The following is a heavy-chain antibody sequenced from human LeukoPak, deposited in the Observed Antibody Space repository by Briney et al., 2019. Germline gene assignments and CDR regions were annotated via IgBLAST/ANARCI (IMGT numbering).Heavy chain of an antibody. CDR2: ISSSGSTI. J-gene: IGHJ6*02. CDR1: GFTFSSYE. V-gene: IGHV3-48*03. Sequence: LRGGSLRLSCAASGFTFSSYEVKWVRQAPGKGVEWVSYISSSGSTIYYADSVKGRFTISRDNAKNSLYLQMNSLRAEDTAVYYGARDGVGGYGPPVDYYYGMDVWGQGTTVTVSS. CDR3: ARDGVGGYGPPVDYYYGMDV. D-gene: IGHD5-12*01.